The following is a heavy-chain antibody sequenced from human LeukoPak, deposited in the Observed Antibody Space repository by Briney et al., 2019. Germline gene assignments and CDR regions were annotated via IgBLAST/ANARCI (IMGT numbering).Heavy chain of an antibody. V-gene: IGHV4-34*01. CDR1: GGSFSGYY. Sequence: PSETLSLTCAVYGGSFSGYYWSWIRQPPGKGLEWIGGINHSGSTNYNPSLKSRVTISVDTSKNQFSLKLSSVTAADTAVYYCARDPTLWFGELLPFDYWGQGTLVTVSS. D-gene: IGHD3-10*01. CDR2: INHSGST. CDR3: ARDPTLWFGELLPFDY. J-gene: IGHJ4*02.